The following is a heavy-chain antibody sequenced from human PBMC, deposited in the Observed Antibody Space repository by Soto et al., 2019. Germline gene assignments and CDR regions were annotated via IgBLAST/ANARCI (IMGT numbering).Heavy chain of an antibody. D-gene: IGHD6-6*01. Sequence: WASLKVSCKASGGTFSSYAISWVRQAPGQGLEWMGGIIPIFGTANYAQKFQGRVTITADESTSTAYMELSSLRSEDTAVYYCARDLAARLRYYYYGMDVWGQGTTVTVSS. CDR1: GGTFSSYA. J-gene: IGHJ6*02. CDR3: ARDLAARLRYYYYGMDV. V-gene: IGHV1-69*13. CDR2: IIPIFGTA.